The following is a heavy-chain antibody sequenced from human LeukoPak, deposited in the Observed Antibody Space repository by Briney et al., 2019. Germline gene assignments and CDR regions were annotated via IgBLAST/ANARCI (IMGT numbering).Heavy chain of an antibody. J-gene: IGHJ6*03. CDR3: ARVIRDSSSWTFYYYYYYMDV. CDR1: GYTFTNYY. Sequence: GASVKVSCKASGYTFTNYYMHWVRQAPGQGLEWMGWMNPNSGNTGYAQKFQGRVTITRNTSISTAYMELSSLRSEDTAVYYCARVIRDSSSWTFYYYYYYMDVWGKGTTVTVSS. V-gene: IGHV1-8*03. CDR2: MNPNSGNT. D-gene: IGHD6-13*01.